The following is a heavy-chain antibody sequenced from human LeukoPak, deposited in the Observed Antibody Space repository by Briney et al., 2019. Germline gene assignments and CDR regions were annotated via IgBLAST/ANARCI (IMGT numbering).Heavy chain of an antibody. CDR2: ISGSGGST. CDR3: AKDRQSIVVVIIDY. V-gene: IGHV3-23*01. J-gene: IGHJ4*02. D-gene: IGHD3-22*01. CDR1: GFTFSSYA. Sequence: GGSLRLSCAASGFTFSSYAMSWVRQAPGTGLEWVSAISGSGGSTYYADSLKGRFTISRDNSKNTLYLQMNSVRADDTAVYYCAKDRQSIVVVIIDYWGQGTLVSVSS.